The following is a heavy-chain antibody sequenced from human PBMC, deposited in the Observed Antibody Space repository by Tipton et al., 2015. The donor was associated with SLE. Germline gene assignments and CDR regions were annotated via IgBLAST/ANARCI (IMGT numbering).Heavy chain of an antibody. CDR3: AKGSGWYKD. CDR2: LGDSGQT. Sequence: TLSLTCFVSGDSLSTSYWSWVRQSPGKGLEWIAFLGDSGQTNYNPSPSSRISTSIDTPRGQSSLSLSPVTAADTAVFYCAKGSGWYKDWGRSILVTVSS. D-gene: IGHD6-19*01. J-gene: IGHJ1*01. CDR1: GDSLSTSY. V-gene: IGHV4-59*12.